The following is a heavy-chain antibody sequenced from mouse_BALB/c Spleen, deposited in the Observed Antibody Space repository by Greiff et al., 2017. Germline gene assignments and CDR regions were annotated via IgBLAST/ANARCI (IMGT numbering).Heavy chain of an antibody. J-gene: IGHJ4*01. D-gene: IGHD2-14*01. CDR1: GFNIKDTY. Sequence: VQLQQSGAELVKPGASVKLSCTASGFNIKDTYMHWVKQRPEQGLEWIGRIDPANGNTKYDPKFQGKATITADTSSNTAYLQLSSLTSEDTAVYYCARGYYWYDYAMDYWGQGTSVTVSS. V-gene: IGHV14-3*02. CDR3: ARGYYWYDYAMDY. CDR2: IDPANGNT.